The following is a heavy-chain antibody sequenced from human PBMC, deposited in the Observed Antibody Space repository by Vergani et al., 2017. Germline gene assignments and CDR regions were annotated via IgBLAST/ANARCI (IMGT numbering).Heavy chain of an antibody. D-gene: IGHD6-19*01. V-gene: IGHV3-30*02. Sequence: VQLLESGGGVVQPGGSLRLSCAASGFTFSSLDMHWVRQAPGKGLEWVALIRHDGNNKHYGDSAKGRFTISRDNSKNMLYLQMNSLRPEDTAVYYCAKNSYSSGWFGVYYGMDVWGQGTPVTVSS. CDR1: GFTFSSLD. CDR3: AKNSYSSGWFGVYYGMDV. CDR2: IRHDGNNK. J-gene: IGHJ6*02.